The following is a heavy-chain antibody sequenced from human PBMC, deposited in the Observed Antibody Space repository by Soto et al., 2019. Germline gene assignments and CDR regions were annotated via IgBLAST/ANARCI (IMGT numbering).Heavy chain of an antibody. J-gene: IGHJ5*02. D-gene: IGHD1-26*01. V-gene: IGHV3-43*01. CDR1: GFTFDDYT. CDR3: AKGGWELIVGWFDP. CDR2: ISWDGGST. Sequence: GGSLRLSCAASGFTFDDYTMHWVRQAPGKGLEWVSLISWDGGSTYYADSVKGRFTISRDNSKNSLYLQMNSLRAEDTAVYYCAKGGWELIVGWFDPWGQGALVTVFS.